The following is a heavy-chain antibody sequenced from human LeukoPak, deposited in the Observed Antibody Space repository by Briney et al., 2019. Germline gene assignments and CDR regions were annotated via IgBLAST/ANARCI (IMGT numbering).Heavy chain of an antibody. V-gene: IGHV3-53*01. CDR3: ARDRVNFGYYYYGMDV. J-gene: IGHJ6*02. D-gene: IGHD3-3*01. Sequence: GGSLRLSCAASGFTVSSNYMSWVRQAPGKGLEWVSVIYSGGSTYYADSVKGRFTISRDNSKNTLYLQMNSLRAEDTAVYYCARDRVNFGYYYYGMDVWGQGTTVTVSS. CDR2: IYSGGST. CDR1: GFTVSSNY.